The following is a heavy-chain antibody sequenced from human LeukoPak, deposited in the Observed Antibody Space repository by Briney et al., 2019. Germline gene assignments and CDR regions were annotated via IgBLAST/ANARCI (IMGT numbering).Heavy chain of an antibody. D-gene: IGHD3-10*01. CDR1: GYTFTSYG. CDR3: ARDQRAEGFGELYDY. Sequence: EASMKVSCKASGYTFTSYGISWARQAPGQGLEWMGWISAYNGNTNYAQKLQGRVTMTTDTSTSTAYMELRSLRSDDTAVYYCARDQRAEGFGELYDYWGQGTLVTVSS. CDR2: ISAYNGNT. J-gene: IGHJ4*02. V-gene: IGHV1-18*04.